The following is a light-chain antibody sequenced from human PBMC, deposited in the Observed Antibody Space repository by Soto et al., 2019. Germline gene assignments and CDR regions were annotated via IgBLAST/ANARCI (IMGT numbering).Light chain of an antibody. CDR1: QSVSSSY. V-gene: IGKV3-20*01. Sequence: EIVLRQSPGTLSLSPGERATLSCRASQSVSSSYLALYQQKPGQAPRLLIYGASSRATGIPDRFSGSGSGTDFTLTISRLEPEDFAVYYCQQYGSSRTFGQGTKVDI. CDR3: QQYGSSRT. CDR2: GAS. J-gene: IGKJ1*01.